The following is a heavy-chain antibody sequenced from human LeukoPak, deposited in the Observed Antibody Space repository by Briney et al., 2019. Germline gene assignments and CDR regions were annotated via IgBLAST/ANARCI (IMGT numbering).Heavy chain of an antibody. V-gene: IGHV3-21*01. Sequence: GGSLRLSCAASGFTFSSYSMNWVRQAPGKGLEWVSSISSSSSYIYYADSVKGRFTISRDNAKNSLYLQMNSLRAEDTAVYYCASRYYYGSGSYPGPFDYWGQGTLVTVSS. CDR1: GFTFSSYS. D-gene: IGHD3-10*01. CDR3: ASRYYYGSGSYPGPFDY. CDR2: ISSSSSYI. J-gene: IGHJ4*02.